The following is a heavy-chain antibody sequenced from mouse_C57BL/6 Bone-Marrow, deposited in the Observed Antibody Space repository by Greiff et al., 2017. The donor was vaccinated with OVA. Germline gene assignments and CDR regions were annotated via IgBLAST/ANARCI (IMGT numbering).Heavy chain of an antibody. D-gene: IGHD5-1*01. CDR3: TTSSYLFAY. Sequence: DVQLVESGAELVRPGASVKLSCTASGFNIKDDYMHWVKQRPEQGLEWIGWIDPENGDTEYASKFQGKATITADTSSNTAYLQLSSLTSEDTAVYYCTTSSYLFAYWGQGTLVTVSA. J-gene: IGHJ3*01. V-gene: IGHV14-4*01. CDR1: GFNIKDDY. CDR2: IDPENGDT.